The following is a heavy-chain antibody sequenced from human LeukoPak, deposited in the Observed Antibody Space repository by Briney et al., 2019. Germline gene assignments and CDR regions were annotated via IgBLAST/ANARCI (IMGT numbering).Heavy chain of an antibody. CDR2: INPNSGGT. CDR3: ARASGGYYYMDV. Sequence: ASVKVSCKASGYTFTGSYMHWVRQAPGQGLEWMGWINPNSGGTNYAQKFQGRVTMTRDTSISTAYMELSRLRSDDTAVYHCARASGGYYYMDVWGKGTTGTVSS. D-gene: IGHD1-26*01. V-gene: IGHV1-2*02. J-gene: IGHJ6*03. CDR1: GYTFTGSY.